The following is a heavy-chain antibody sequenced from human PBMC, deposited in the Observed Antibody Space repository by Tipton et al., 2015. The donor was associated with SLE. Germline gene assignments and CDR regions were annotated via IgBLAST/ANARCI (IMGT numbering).Heavy chain of an antibody. D-gene: IGHD5-12*01. CDR3: ARAPGLRNAFDI. J-gene: IGHJ3*02. Sequence: TLSLTCTVSGGSISSGSYYWSWIRQPAGKGLEWIGRIYTSGSTNYNPSLKSRVTISVDTSKNQFSLKLSSVTAADTAVYYCARAPGLRNAFDIWGQGAMVTVSS. V-gene: IGHV4-61*02. CDR2: IYTSGST. CDR1: GGSISSGSYY.